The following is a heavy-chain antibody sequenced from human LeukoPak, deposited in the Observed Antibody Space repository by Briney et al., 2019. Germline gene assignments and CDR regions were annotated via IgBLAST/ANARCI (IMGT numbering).Heavy chain of an antibody. CDR3: AKPDSSIAVASLFDY. CDR2: ISGSGGST. V-gene: IGHV3-23*01. CDR1: GFTFSSYA. Sequence: GGSLRLSCAASGFTFSSYAMSWVRQAPGKGLEWVSAISGSGGSTYYADSVKGRFTISRGNSKNTLYLQMNSLRAEDTAVYYCAKPDSSIAVASLFDYWGQGTLVTVSS. D-gene: IGHD6-19*01. J-gene: IGHJ4*02.